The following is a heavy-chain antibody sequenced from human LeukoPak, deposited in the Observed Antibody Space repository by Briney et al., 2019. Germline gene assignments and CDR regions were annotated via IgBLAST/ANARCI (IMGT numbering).Heavy chain of an antibody. D-gene: IGHD5/OR15-5a*01. J-gene: IGHJ4*02. V-gene: IGHV1-8*02. CDR2: MNPNSGNT. CDR1: GGTFSSYA. Sequence: EASVKVSCKASGGTFSSYAISWVRQAPGQGLEWMGWMNPNSGNTGYAQKFQGRVTMTRNTSISTAYMELSSLRSEDTAVYYCARGRIYERFDYWGQGTLVTVSS. CDR3: ARGRIYERFDY.